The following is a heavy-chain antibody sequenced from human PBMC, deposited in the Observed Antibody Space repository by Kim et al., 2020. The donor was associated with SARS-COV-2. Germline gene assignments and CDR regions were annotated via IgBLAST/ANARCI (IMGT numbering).Heavy chain of an antibody. Sequence: ASVKVSCKASGYTFIGYYMHWVRQAPGQGLEWMGWINPNSGGTNYAQKFQGWVTMTRDTSISTAYMELSRLRSDDTAVYYCAREIAAANGTYYYGMDVWCQGTTVTVSS. D-gene: IGHD6-13*01. J-gene: IGHJ6*02. CDR3: AREIAAANGTYYYGMDV. CDR1: GYTFIGYY. V-gene: IGHV1-2*04. CDR2: INPNSGGT.